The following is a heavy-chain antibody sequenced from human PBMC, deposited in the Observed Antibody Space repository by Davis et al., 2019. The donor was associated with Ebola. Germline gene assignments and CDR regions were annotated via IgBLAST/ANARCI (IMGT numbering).Heavy chain of an antibody. D-gene: IGHD2-15*01. CDR1: GGSISSYY. CDR2: IYYSGST. Sequence: MPGGSLRLSCTVSGGSISSYYWSWIRQPPGKGLEWIGYIYYSGSTNYNPSLKSRVTISVDTSKNQFSLKLSSVTAADTAVYYCAREGPCSGGSCYFPEWGQGTLVTVSS. J-gene: IGHJ1*01. CDR3: AREGPCSGGSCYFPE. V-gene: IGHV4-59*01.